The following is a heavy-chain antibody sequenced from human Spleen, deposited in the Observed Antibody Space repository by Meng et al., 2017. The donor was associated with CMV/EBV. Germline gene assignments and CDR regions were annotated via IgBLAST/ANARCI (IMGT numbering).Heavy chain of an antibody. J-gene: IGHJ6*02. V-gene: IGHV3-23*01. CDR2: ISGSGGST. Sequence: GGSLRLSCAASGFTFSSYAMSWVRQAPGKGLEWVSAISGSGGSTYYADSVKGRFTISRDNGMNSLYLQMDSLRPEDTALYYCAKSAVAVGFYYPMNVWGQGTTVTVSS. CDR1: GFTFSSYA. D-gene: IGHD6-19*01. CDR3: AKSAVAVGFYYPMNV.